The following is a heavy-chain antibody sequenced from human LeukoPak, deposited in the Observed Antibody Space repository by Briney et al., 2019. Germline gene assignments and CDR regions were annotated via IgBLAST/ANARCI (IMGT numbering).Heavy chain of an antibody. CDR2: IIPILGIA. Sequence: SSVKVSCKASGGTFSSYTISWVRQAPGQGLEWMGRIIPILGIANYAQKFQGRVTITADKSTSTAYMELSSLRSEDTAVYYCARVGTSGRPTYFDYWGQGTLVTVSS. CDR1: GGTFSSYT. D-gene: IGHD1-26*01. V-gene: IGHV1-69*02. J-gene: IGHJ4*02. CDR3: ARVGTSGRPTYFDY.